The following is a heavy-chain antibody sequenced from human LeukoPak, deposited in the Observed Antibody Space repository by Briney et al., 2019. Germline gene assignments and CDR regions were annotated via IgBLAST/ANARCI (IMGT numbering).Heavy chain of an antibody. V-gene: IGHV4-30-4*07. D-gene: IGHD3-3*01. CDR3: ARGRDAIFGVVTTYGMDV. J-gene: IGHJ6*02. Sequence: SQTLSLTCAVSGGSISSGGYSWSWIRQPPGKGLEWIGYIYYSGSTNYNPSLKSRVTISVDTSKNQFSLKLSSVTAADTAVYYCARGRDAIFGVVTTYGMDVWGQGTTVTVSS. CDR2: IYYSGST. CDR1: GGSISSGGYS.